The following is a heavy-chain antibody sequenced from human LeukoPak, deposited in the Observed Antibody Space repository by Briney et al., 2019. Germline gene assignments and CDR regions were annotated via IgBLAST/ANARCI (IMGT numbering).Heavy chain of an antibody. CDR2: ISWNSGSI. V-gene: IGHV3-9*01. Sequence: GGSLRLSCAASGFTFDDYAMHWVRQAPGKGLERVSGISWNSGSIGYADSVKGRFTISRDNAKNSLYLQMNSLRAEDTALYYCAKAGGSYHGYYFDYWGQGTLVTVSS. CDR1: GFTFDDYA. D-gene: IGHD1-26*01. CDR3: AKAGGSYHGYYFDY. J-gene: IGHJ4*02.